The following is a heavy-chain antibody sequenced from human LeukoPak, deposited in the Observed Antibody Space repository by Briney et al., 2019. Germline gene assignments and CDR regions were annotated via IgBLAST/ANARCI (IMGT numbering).Heavy chain of an antibody. Sequence: GGSLRLSCAASGFTFDDYAMHWVRQAPGKGLEWVSLISGDGGSTYYADSVKGRFTISRDNSENSLYLQMNSLRTEDTALYYCAIAPDYGGNSFDYWGQGTLVTVSS. CDR1: GFTFDDYA. CDR3: AIAPDYGGNSFDY. D-gene: IGHD4-23*01. J-gene: IGHJ4*02. CDR2: ISGDGGST. V-gene: IGHV3-43*02.